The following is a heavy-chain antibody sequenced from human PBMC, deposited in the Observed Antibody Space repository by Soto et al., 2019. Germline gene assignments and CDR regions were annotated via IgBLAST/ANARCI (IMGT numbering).Heavy chain of an antibody. CDR3: VRGRGYSGDDHYYYFDMDV. V-gene: IGHV1-69*13. D-gene: IGHD5-12*01. CDR2: SIPIFGTA. J-gene: IGHJ6*02. Sequence: GASVKVSCKASGDTFNNYPITWVRQAPGEGLEWMGGSIPIFGTANYAQKFQGRVTISVDESTSTAYMELSSLRSEDTAVYYCVRGRGYSGDDHYYYFDMDVWGQGTTVTVSS. CDR1: GDTFNNYP.